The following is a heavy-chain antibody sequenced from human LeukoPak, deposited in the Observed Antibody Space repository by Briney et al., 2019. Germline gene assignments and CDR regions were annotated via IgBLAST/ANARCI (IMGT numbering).Heavy chain of an antibody. D-gene: IGHD7-27*01. V-gene: IGHV3-11*01. CDR3: ARGHWGLDY. Sequence: GGSLRLSCAVSGFTFSDHYMTWIRQAPGKGLEYISYLSNTGSDISYVDSVKGRFSISRDNAKNSLYLQMNSLRAEDTAMYYCARGHWGLDYWGQGTLVTVSS. J-gene: IGHJ4*02. CDR1: GFTFSDHY. CDR2: LSNTGSDI.